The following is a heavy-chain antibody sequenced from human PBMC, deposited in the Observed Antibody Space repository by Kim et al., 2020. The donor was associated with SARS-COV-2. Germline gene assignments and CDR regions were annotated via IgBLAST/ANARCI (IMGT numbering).Heavy chain of an antibody. V-gene: IGHV3-9*01. CDR2: ISWNSGSI. Sequence: GGSLRLSCAASGFTFDDYAMHWVRQAPGKGLEWVPGISWNSGSIGYADSVKGRFTISIDNAKNSLYLQMNSLRAEDTALYYCAKEISSSWTLTFDYWGQGTLVTVSS. CDR1: GFTFDDYA. D-gene: IGHD6-13*01. CDR3: AKEISSSWTLTFDY. J-gene: IGHJ4*02.